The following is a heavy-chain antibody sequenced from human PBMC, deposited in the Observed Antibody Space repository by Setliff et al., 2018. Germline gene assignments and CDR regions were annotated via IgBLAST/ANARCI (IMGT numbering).Heavy chain of an antibody. J-gene: IGHJ5*02. CDR3: ARQGTAIRWFDP. V-gene: IGHV4-59*11. CDR1: GASISSHY. CDR2: MYYTGGT. D-gene: IGHD3-10*01. Sequence: SETLSLTCTVSGASISSHYWSWIRQPPGKGLEWIGSMYYTGGTSYNPSLKSRVTISVDTSKKQFSLRLNSVTAADTAVYYCARQGTAIRWFDPWGQGTLVTVSS.